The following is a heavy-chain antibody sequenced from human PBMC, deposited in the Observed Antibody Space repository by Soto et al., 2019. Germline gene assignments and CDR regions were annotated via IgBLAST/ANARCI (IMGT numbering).Heavy chain of an antibody. V-gene: IGHV1-69*12. J-gene: IGHJ6*02. CDR3: ARYGCNSEGYYYYYGMDV. CDR1: GGTFSSYA. CDR2: IIPIFGTA. D-gene: IGHD4-17*01. Sequence: QVQLVQSGAEVKKPGSSVKVSCKASGGTFSSYAISWVRQAPGQGLEWMGGIIPIFGTANYAQKFQGRVTITGDESTSTAYIELRSLRSEDTAVYYCARYGCNSEGYYYYYGMDVWGQGTTVTVSS.